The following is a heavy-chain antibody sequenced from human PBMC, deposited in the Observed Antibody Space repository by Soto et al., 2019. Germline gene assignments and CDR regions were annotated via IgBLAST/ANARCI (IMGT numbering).Heavy chain of an antibody. Sequence: QVQLVQSGAEVKKPGASVKVSCKASGYTFTGYYMHWVRQAPGQGLEWMGWINPNSGGTNYAQKFQGWVTMTRDTSISTAYMEQSRLRSDDTAVYYCARRYCSGGSCWGDAFDIWGQGTMVTVSS. D-gene: IGHD2-15*01. CDR1: GYTFTGYY. V-gene: IGHV1-2*04. CDR3: ARRYCSGGSCWGDAFDI. J-gene: IGHJ3*02. CDR2: INPNSGGT.